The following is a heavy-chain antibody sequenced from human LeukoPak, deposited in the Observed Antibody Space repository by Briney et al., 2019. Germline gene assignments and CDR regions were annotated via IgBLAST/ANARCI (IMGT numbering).Heavy chain of an antibody. CDR2: ISGSGGST. CDR3: AKGATITMIVVYFDY. J-gene: IGHJ4*02. D-gene: IGHD3-22*01. Sequence: GGSLRLSCAASGFTFSSYAMSWVRQAPGKGLEWVSAISGSGGSTYYADSVRGRFTISRDNSKNTLYPQMNSLRAEDTAVYYCAKGATITMIVVYFDYWGQGTLVTVSS. V-gene: IGHV3-23*01. CDR1: GFTFSSYA.